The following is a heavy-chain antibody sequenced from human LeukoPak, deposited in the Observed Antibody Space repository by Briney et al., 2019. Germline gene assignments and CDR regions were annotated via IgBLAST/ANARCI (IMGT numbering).Heavy chain of an antibody. D-gene: IGHD2-2*01. Sequence: SETLSLTCSVSGGSISGVYCTWIRMPPGKGLELVGHIFSTGTTHYNPSLRGRVTLSIDTSKNQFSLTLTSVNVEDTAVYYCARFSTRFGSGCSDASCYVHYWGQGTQVTVSP. V-gene: IGHV4-59*01. CDR1: GGSISGVY. CDR2: IFSTGTT. CDR3: ARFSTRFGSGCSDASCYVHY. J-gene: IGHJ4*02.